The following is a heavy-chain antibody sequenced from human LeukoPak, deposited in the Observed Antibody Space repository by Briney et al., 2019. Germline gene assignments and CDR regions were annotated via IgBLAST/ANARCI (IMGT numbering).Heavy chain of an antibody. CDR1: GGSISSYY. J-gene: IGHJ4*02. CDR3: ARYIVVAQLGFDY. CDR2: IYYSGST. V-gene: IGHV4-59*12. Sequence: SETLSLTCTVSGGSISSYYWSWIRQPPGKGLEWIGYIYYSGSTNYNPSLKSRVTISVDTSKNQFSLKLSSVTAADTAVYYCARYIVVAQLGFDYWGQGTLVTVSS. D-gene: IGHD2-15*01.